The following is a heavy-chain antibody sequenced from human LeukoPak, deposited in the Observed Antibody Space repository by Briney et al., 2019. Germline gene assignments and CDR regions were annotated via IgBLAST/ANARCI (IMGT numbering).Heavy chain of an antibody. V-gene: IGHV3-13*01. J-gene: IGHJ4*02. D-gene: IGHD6-13*01. Sequence: GGSLRLSCAASGFTFSNYDMHWVRQAAGKGLEWVSAIGTAGDTYYSASVRGRFTISRENARNSLFLQMSGLSPGDTAVYYCTSSPAYSSSWEAIDNWGQGTLVTVSS. CDR2: IGTAGDT. CDR1: GFTFSNYD. CDR3: TSSPAYSSSWEAIDN.